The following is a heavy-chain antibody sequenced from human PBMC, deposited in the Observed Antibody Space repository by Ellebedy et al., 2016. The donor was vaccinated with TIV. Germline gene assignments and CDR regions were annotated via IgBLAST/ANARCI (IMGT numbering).Heavy chain of an antibody. Sequence: GGSLRLSXAASGFTFSSYAMSWVRQDPGKGLEWVSSISGSGSSTYYADSAKGRFTISRDNSKNTLYLQMNSLRAEDTAVYYCARDLVEYSRATGNYWGQGTLVTVSS. CDR2: ISGSGSST. CDR1: GFTFSSYA. CDR3: ARDLVEYSRATGNY. V-gene: IGHV3-23*01. D-gene: IGHD6-6*01. J-gene: IGHJ4*02.